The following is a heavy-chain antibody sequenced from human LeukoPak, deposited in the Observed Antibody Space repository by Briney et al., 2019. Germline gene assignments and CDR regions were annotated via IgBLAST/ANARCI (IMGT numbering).Heavy chain of an antibody. J-gene: IGHJ5*02. CDR1: GGSISSYY. CDR2: IYYSGST. D-gene: IGHD3-10*01. Sequence: PSETLSLTCTVSGGSISSYYWSWIRQPPGRGLEWIGYIYYSGSTNYNPSLRSRVTISVDTSKNQFSLKLSSVTAADTAVYYCARALGYYGSGTRGNWFDPWGQGTLVTVSS. CDR3: ARALGYYGSGTRGNWFDP. V-gene: IGHV4-59*12.